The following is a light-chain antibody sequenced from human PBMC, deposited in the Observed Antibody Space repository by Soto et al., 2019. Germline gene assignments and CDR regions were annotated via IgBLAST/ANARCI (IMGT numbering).Light chain of an antibody. CDR3: QQYGSARLT. CDR2: GAS. J-gene: IGKJ4*01. CDR1: QSVSSSY. V-gene: IGKV3-20*01. Sequence: EIVLTQSPGTLSLSPGERATLSCRASQSVSSSYLAWYQQKPGQAPRLLIYGASSRATGIPARFSGSGSGTDFTLTISRLEPEDFAVYYCQQYGSARLTFGGGTKGEIK.